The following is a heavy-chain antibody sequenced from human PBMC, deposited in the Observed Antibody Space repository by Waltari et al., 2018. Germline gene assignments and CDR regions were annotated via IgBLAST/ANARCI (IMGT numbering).Heavy chain of an antibody. V-gene: IGHV3-43*01. Sequence: EVQLVESGGVVVQPGGSLRLSCAGSGFRFHGYSMHWVRQAPGKGLEWVSLITWDGGNTFYADSVKGRFTVSRDNSKNSLYLQMNSLRTEDTALYYCATERNRYFDYWGQGTLVTVSS. J-gene: IGHJ4*02. D-gene: IGHD1-1*01. CDR3: ATERNRYFDY. CDR1: GFRFHGYS. CDR2: ITWDGGNT.